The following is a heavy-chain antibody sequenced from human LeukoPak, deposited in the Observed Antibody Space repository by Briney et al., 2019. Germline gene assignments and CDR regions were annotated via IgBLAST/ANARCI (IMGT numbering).Heavy chain of an antibody. V-gene: IGHV3-7*01. J-gene: IGHJ4*02. Sequence: GGSLRLSCTASGFSFSNYWMSWVRQAPGKGLEWVANIKQDGSEKYYVDSVKGRFTISRDNAKNSLYLQMNSLRAEDTAVYYCARDNWLLWFGERPVFDYWGQGTLVTVSS. CDR2: IKQDGSEK. CDR1: GFSFSNYW. D-gene: IGHD3-10*01. CDR3: ARDNWLLWFGERPVFDY.